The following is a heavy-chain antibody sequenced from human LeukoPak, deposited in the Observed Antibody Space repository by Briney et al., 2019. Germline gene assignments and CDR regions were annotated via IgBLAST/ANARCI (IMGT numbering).Heavy chain of an antibody. D-gene: IGHD3-10*01. V-gene: IGHV3-23*01. CDR2: ISGSGAGT. CDR3: ARETVTMVRGVRWFDP. CDR1: GFTFSNYA. J-gene: IGHJ5*02. Sequence: GGSLRLSCAASGFTFSNYAMNWVRQAPGKGLEWVSGISGSGAGTYYADSVRGRFTISRDNSKNTLYLQMNSLRAEGTAVYYCARETVTMVRGVRWFDPWGQGTLVTVSS.